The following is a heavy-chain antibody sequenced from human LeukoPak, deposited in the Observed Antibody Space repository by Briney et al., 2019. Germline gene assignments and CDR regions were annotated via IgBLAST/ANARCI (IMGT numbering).Heavy chain of an antibody. D-gene: IGHD2-15*01. CDR3: ARDRTYCSGGICYDLFDI. CDR1: GFTFSYYT. Sequence: GGSLRLSCSVSGFTFSYYTMNWVRQAPGKGLEWVSYISGSSTTIYYADTVTGRFTISRDNGKNSLYLQMNSLRAEDTAVYYCARDRTYCSGGICYDLFDIWGQGTTVTVSS. CDR2: ISGSSTTI. V-gene: IGHV3-48*01. J-gene: IGHJ3*02.